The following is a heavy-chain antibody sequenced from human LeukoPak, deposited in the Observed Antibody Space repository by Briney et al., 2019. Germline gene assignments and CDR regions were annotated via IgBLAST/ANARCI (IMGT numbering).Heavy chain of an antibody. CDR2: IKSKPDGGAV. CDR3: TIDIVVKTFDS. J-gene: IGHJ4*02. V-gene: IGHV3-15*01. CDR1: GFTFSKAW. Sequence: GGSLRLSCAASGFTFSKAWMRWVRQAPGKGLEWLGRIKSKPDGGAVEHAAPMKGRFTISRDDSKNTLYLDMNSLTTEDTAVYFCTIDIVVKTFDSWGQGTLVAVSS. D-gene: IGHD2-21*01.